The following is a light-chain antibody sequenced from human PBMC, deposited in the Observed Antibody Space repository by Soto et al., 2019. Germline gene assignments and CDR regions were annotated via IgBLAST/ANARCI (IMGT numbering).Light chain of an antibody. CDR3: RHDCHRIT. CDR1: QDSSNY. CDR2: DAS. V-gene: IGKV1-33*01. J-gene: IGKJ5*01. Sequence: DFQMTQSPSYMSPSVGDRVTITCQASQDSSNYLNWYQQKLGKXPXXLIYDASNLETGVPSRFSGGGSGTDFPFTFGSMQPEVAATDDCRHDCHRITFCQGTR.